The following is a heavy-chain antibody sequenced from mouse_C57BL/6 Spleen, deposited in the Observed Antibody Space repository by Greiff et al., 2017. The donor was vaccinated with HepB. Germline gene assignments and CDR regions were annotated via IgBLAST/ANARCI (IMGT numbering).Heavy chain of an antibody. CDR2: IHPSDSDT. Sequence: QVQLKQPGAELVKPGASVKVSCKASGYTFTSYWMHWVKQRPGQGLEWIGRIHPSDSDTNYNQKFKGKATLTVDKSSSTAYMQLSSLTSEDSAVYYCATSDGYDAMDYWGQGTSVTVSS. J-gene: IGHJ4*01. CDR1: GYTFTSYW. CDR3: ATSDGYDAMDY. V-gene: IGHV1-74*01. D-gene: IGHD2-3*01.